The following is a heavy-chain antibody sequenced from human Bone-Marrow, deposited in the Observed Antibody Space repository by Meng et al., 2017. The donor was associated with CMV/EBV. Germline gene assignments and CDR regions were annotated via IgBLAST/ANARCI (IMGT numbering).Heavy chain of an antibody. CDR2: ISWNSGSI. V-gene: IGHV3-9*01. Sequence: SLKISCAASGFTFDDYAMHWVRQAPGKGLEWVSVISWNSGSIGYADSVKGRFTISRDNAKNSLYLQMDSLRAEDTALYHCLRDYDFCRRGGYWGQGTRVTVSS. D-gene: IGHD3-3*01. CDR1: GFTFDDYA. J-gene: IGHJ4*02. CDR3: LRDYDFCRRGGY.